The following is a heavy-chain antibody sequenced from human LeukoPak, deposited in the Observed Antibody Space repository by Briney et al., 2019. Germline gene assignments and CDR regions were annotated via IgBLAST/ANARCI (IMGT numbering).Heavy chain of an antibody. CDR1: GGSISNSNW. J-gene: IGHJ5*02. CDR2: IFYSGST. CDR3: TRDSGTTGEVKFDP. Sequence: SETLSLTCAVSGGSISNSNWWSWVRQPPGKGLEWIGEIFYSGSTNYNPSLKSRVTLSLDKSKNQFSLQLSSVTAADTAVYYCTRDSGTTGEVKFDPWGQGSLVTVSS. D-gene: IGHD3-10*01. V-gene: IGHV4-4*02.